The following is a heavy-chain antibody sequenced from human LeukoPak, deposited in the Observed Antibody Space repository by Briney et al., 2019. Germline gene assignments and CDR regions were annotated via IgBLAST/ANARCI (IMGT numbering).Heavy chain of an antibody. D-gene: IGHD2-2*01. V-gene: IGHV4-34*01. J-gene: IGHJ3*02. CDR2: INHSGST. CDR1: GGSSSGYY. Sequence: SETLSLTCAVYGGSSSGYYWSWIRQPPGKGLEWIGEINHSGSTNYNPSLKSRVTISVDTSKNQFSLKLSSVTAADTAVYYCARDCSSTSQIATDAFDIWGQGTMVTVSS. CDR3: ARDCSSTSQIATDAFDI.